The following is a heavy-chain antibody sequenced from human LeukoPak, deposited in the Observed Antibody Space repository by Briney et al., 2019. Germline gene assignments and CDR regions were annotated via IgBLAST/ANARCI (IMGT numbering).Heavy chain of an antibody. CDR1: GYAFSSHP. CDR2: MNPNSGNT. J-gene: IGHJ4*02. CDR3: ARGRGYSYGYADY. D-gene: IGHD5-18*01. V-gene: IGHV1-8*02. Sequence: ASVKVSCKASGYAFSSHPVSWVRQAPGQGLEWMGWMNPNSGNTGYAEKFQGRVTMTRNISIRTAYMELSTLRSDDTAVYYCARGRGYSYGYADYWGQGTLVTVSS.